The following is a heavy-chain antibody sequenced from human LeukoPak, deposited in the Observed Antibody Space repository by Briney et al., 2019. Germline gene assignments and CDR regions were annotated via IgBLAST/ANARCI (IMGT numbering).Heavy chain of an antibody. CDR2: INHSGST. CDR3: ARPGVVPDY. V-gene: IGHV4-34*01. CDR1: GGSFSGYY. J-gene: IGHJ4*02. D-gene: IGHD3-16*01. Sequence: SETLSLTCAVYGGSFSGYYWSWIRQPPGKGLEWIGEINHSGSTNYNPSLKSRVTISVDTSKNQFSLKLSSVTAADAAVYYCARPGVVPDYWGQGTLVTVSS.